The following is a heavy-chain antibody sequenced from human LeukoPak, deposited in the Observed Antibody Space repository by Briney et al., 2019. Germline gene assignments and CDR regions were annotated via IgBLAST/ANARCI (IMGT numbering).Heavy chain of an antibody. CDR1: GFTFSNYA. D-gene: IGHD6-13*01. J-gene: IGHJ4*02. V-gene: IGHV3-23*01. Sequence: PGGSLRLSCAASGFTFSNYAMNWVRQAPGKGLEWVSVVTGGGDITDYADSVKGRFTISRDNSHNTPYLQMNSLRVEDTAVYYCAKLQADYYFDYWGQGTLVTVSS. CDR2: VTGGGDIT. CDR3: AKLQADYYFDY.